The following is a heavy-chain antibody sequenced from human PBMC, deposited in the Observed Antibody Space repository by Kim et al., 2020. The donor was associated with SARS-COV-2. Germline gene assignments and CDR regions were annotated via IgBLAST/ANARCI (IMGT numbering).Heavy chain of an antibody. CDR2: IGTAGDT. CDR1: GFTFSSYD. Sequence: GGSLRLSCAASGFTFSSYDMHWVRQATGKGLEWVSAIGTAGDTYYPGSVKGRFTISRENAKNSLYLQMNSLRAGDTAVYYCARGVGGYRFDPWGQGTLVTVSS. J-gene: IGHJ5*02. CDR3: ARGVGGYRFDP. D-gene: IGHD1-26*01. V-gene: IGHV3-13*01.